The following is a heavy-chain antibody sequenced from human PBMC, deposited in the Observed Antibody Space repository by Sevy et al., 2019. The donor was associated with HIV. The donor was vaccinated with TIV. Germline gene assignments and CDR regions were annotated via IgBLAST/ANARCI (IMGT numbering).Heavy chain of an antibody. Sequence: GGSLRLSCTASGFTFGDYWMNWVRQAPGKGLEWVGNLKEDGSETYDVDSVKGRFTISRDNAKNSLYLQMNSLRAEDTAVYYCAKGVDSWGQGTLVTVSS. CDR1: GFTFGDYW. CDR3: AKGVDS. V-gene: IGHV3-7*01. J-gene: IGHJ4*02. CDR2: LKEDGSET.